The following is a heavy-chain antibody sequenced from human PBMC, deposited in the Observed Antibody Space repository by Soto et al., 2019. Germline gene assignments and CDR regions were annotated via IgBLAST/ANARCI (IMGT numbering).Heavy chain of an antibody. CDR3: ERGPPTAEDY. CDR2: MTPNSGNT. V-gene: IGHV1-8*01. CDR1: GYTFTRYD. J-gene: IGHJ4*02. D-gene: IGHD4-4*01. Sequence: SVKASCKACGYTFTRYDIHRVRQTTVQRLVWMVWMTPNSGNTGYAQKCPGRATMTRHTSISTAYMELSSLRFEDMVVYYCERGPPTAEDYWRQGTLVTVSS.